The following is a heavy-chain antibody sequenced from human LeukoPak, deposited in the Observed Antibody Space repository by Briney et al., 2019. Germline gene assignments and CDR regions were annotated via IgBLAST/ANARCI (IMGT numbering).Heavy chain of an antibody. D-gene: IGHD3-3*01. Sequence: SETLFLTCAVSGGSISSGGYYWSWIRQHPGKGLEWIGYIYYSGSTYYNPSLKSRVTISVDTSKNQFTLKLSSVTAADTAVYYCARDKLGVVDAFDIWGQGTMVTVSS. V-gene: IGHV4-31*11. J-gene: IGHJ3*02. CDR1: GGSISSGGYY. CDR3: ARDKLGVVDAFDI. CDR2: IYYSGST.